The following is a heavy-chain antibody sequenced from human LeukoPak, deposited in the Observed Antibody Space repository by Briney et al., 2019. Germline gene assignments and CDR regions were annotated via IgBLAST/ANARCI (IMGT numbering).Heavy chain of an antibody. CDR1: GGSISSYY. CDR2: IYTSGTI. D-gene: IGHD3-10*01. J-gene: IGHJ6*03. CDR3: ARGRVRGVIKIRGSVYYMDV. Sequence: SETLSLTCTVSGGSISSYYWSWIRQPAGTALEWIGRIYTSGTITYNPSLKSRATMSVDTSKNHFSLKLSSVTPANTAVYYCARGRVRGVIKIRGSVYYMDVWGKGTTVTVSS. V-gene: IGHV4-4*07.